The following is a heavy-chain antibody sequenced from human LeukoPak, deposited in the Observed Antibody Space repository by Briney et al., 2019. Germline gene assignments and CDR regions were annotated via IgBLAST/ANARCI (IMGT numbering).Heavy chain of an antibody. J-gene: IGHJ5*02. D-gene: IGHD2-2*01. CDR3: AGCYCSSTSCPDPGWFDP. Sequence: SETLSLTCTVSGGSVSSGSYYWSWIRQPPGKGLEWIGYIYYSGSINYNPSLKSRVTISVDTSKNQFSLKLSSVTAADTAVYYCAGCYCSSTSCPDPGWFDPWGQGTLVTVSS. V-gene: IGHV4-61*01. CDR1: GGSVSSGSYY. CDR2: IYYSGSI.